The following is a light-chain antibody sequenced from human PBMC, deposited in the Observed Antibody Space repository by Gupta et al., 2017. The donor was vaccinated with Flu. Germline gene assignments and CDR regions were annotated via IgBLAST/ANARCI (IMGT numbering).Light chain of an antibody. CDR3: QQYNNWPPWT. J-gene: IGKJ1*01. CDR1: QCVSSN. V-gene: IGKV3-15*01. CDR2: GAS. Sequence: EIVMTQSPATLSVSPGERATLSCRASQCVSSNLAWYQQKPDQAPRLLIYGASTRATGIPARFSGSGSGTEFTLTISSLQSEDFAVYYCQQYNNWPPWTFGQGTKVEIK.